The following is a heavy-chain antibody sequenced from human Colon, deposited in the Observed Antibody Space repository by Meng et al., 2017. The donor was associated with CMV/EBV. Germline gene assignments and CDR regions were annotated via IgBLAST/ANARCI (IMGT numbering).Heavy chain of an antibody. CDR1: GGPITSSHHW. CDR2: VHHSGTT. Sequence: LSLTCAVSGGPITSSHHWWNWVRQPPGKGLEWIGEVHHSGTTNYNPSLESRVTISVDKTKNQFSLKLTSVTAADTAVYYCADPPSGYWGQGTLVTVSS. CDR3: ADPPSGY. V-gene: IGHV4-4*02. J-gene: IGHJ4*02.